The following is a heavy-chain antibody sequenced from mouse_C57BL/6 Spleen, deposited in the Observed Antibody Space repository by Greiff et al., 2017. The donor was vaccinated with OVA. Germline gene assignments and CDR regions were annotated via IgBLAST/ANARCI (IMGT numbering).Heavy chain of an antibody. D-gene: IGHD1-1*01. Sequence: EVQLVESGGDLVKPGGSLKLSCAASGFTFSSYGMSWVRQTPDKRLEWVATISSGGSYTYYPDRVKGRFTISRDNANNTLYLQMSSLTSEDTAMYYGARHGATVVVYYAMDYWGQGTSVTVAS. V-gene: IGHV5-6*01. J-gene: IGHJ4*01. CDR3: ARHGATVVVYYAMDY. CDR2: ISSGGSYT. CDR1: GFTFSSYG.